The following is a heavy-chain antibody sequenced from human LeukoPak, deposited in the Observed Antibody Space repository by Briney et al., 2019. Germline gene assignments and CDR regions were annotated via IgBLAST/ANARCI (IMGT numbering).Heavy chain of an antibody. CDR3: ASARPLLRNWFDP. D-gene: IGHD2-15*01. V-gene: IGHV1-3*01. CDR2: INAGNGNT. CDR1: GYTFTGYY. Sequence: ASVKVSCKASGYTFTGYYMHWVRQAPGQRLEWMGWINAGNGNTKYSQKFQGRVTITRDTSASTAYMELSSLRSEDTAVYYCASARPLLRNWFDPWGQGTLVTVSS. J-gene: IGHJ5*02.